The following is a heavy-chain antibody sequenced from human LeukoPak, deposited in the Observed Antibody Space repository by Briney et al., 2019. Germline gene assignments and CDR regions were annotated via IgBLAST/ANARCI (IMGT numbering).Heavy chain of an antibody. V-gene: IGHV3-49*04. CDR3: TSGDYYDSSGYYFFDY. CDR1: GFTFGDHA. J-gene: IGHJ4*02. Sequence: GGSLRLSCTASGFTFGDHAMSWVRQAPGKGLEWVGFIRSKAYGGTTEYAASVKGRFTISRDDSKSIAYLQMNSLKTEDTAVYYCTSGDYYDSSGYYFFDYWGQGTLVTVSS. D-gene: IGHD3-22*01. CDR2: IRSKAYGGTT.